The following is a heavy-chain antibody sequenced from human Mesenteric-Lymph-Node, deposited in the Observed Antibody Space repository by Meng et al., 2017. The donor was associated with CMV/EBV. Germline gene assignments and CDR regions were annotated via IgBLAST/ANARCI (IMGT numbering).Heavy chain of an antibody. D-gene: IGHD4-23*01. Sequence: SVKVSCKASGGTFSTYGVSWVRQAPGQGLEWMGGITPISGTPNYAQKFQGRVTITTDESTSTAYMELSSLRSEDTAVYYCASLSGMVVTPLLVGHAFDIWGQGTMVTVSS. CDR3: ASLSGMVVTPLLVGHAFDI. V-gene: IGHV1-69*05. CDR1: GGTFSTYG. J-gene: IGHJ3*02. CDR2: ITPISGTP.